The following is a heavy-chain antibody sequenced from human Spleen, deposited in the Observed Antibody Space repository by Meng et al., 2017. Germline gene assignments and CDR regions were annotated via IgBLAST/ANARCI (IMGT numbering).Heavy chain of an antibody. D-gene: IGHD3-16*01. Sequence: SVKVSCKASGGTFSTYVISWVRQAPGQGLEWLGGILPLFGTTNYAQKFQDRVTITADESTSTAYMELSSLRSEDTAVYYCAKCLRRGYGCSLSSGMDVWGQGTTVTVSS. J-gene: IGHJ6*02. V-gene: IGHV1-69*13. CDR3: AKCLRRGYGCSLSSGMDV. CDR1: GGTFSTYV. CDR2: ILPLFGTT.